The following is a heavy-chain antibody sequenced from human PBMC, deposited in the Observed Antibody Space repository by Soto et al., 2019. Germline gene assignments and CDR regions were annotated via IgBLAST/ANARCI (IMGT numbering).Heavy chain of an antibody. D-gene: IGHD2-2*01. Sequence: QVQLVESGGGVVQPGRSLRLSCAASGFTFSSYAMHWVRQAPGKGLEWVAVISSDGSKKYYADSGKGRFTIFRDNSKNTLYLQMNSLSPEDTAMYYCASPTIRDQSAFDIWGQGTMVTVSS. CDR2: ISSDGSKK. CDR3: ASPTIRDQSAFDI. V-gene: IGHV3-30-3*01. CDR1: GFTFSSYA. J-gene: IGHJ3*02.